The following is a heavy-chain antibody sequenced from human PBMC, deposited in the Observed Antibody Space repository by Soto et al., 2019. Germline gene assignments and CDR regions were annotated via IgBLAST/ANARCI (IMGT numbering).Heavy chain of an antibody. D-gene: IGHD6-6*01. CDR3: ARHRIVSRYSSSSLNNWFDP. Sequence: EVQLVQSGAEVKKPGESLKISCKGSGYSFTSYWIGWVRQMPGKGLEWMGIIYPGDSDTRYSPSFQGQVTISADKSISTAYRQWSSLKASDTAMYDCARHRIVSRYSSSSLNNWFDPWGQGTLVTVSS. V-gene: IGHV5-51*03. J-gene: IGHJ5*02. CDR1: GYSFTSYW. CDR2: IYPGDSDT.